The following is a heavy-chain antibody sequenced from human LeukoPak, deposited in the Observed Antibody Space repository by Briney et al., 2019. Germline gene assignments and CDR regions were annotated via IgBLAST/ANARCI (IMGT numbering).Heavy chain of an antibody. CDR3: ARENYADLFDY. CDR2: ISSSSSSI. Sequence: PGGSLRLSCAASGFTFKNYNMHWVRQSPGKGVECISYISSSSSSIYSADSVQGRFTVSRDNAKNSLFLQMNSLRAEDTAVYYCARENYADLFDYWGQGTLVTVSS. V-gene: IGHV3-48*01. CDR1: GFTFKNYN. J-gene: IGHJ4*02. D-gene: IGHD3-16*01.